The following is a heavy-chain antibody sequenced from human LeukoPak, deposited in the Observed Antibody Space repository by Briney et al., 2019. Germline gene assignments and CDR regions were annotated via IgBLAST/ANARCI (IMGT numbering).Heavy chain of an antibody. D-gene: IGHD6-13*01. CDR2: IYYSGST. J-gene: IGHJ4*02. Sequence: SETLSLTCTVSGGSISSYYWSWIRQPPGKGLEWIGYIYYSGSTNYNPSLKSRVTISVDTSKNQFSLKLSSVTAADMAVYYCARGFGAAAGDYWGQGTLVTVSS. V-gene: IGHV4-59*12. CDR1: GGSISSYY. CDR3: ARGFGAAAGDY.